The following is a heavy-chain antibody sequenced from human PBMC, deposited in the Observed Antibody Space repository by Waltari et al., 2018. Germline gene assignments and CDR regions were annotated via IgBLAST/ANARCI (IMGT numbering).Heavy chain of an antibody. Sequence: EVQLVESGGGLVQPGGSLRLSCAASGFTFSSYSMNWVRQAPGKGLEWVSYISSSSSTIYYADSVKGRFTISRDNAKNSLYLQMNSLRAEDTAVYYCARGPYTGYSSGWEDYYFDYWGQGTLV. CDR2: ISSSSSTI. V-gene: IGHV3-48*01. D-gene: IGHD6-19*01. J-gene: IGHJ4*02. CDR1: GFTFSSYS. CDR3: ARGPYTGYSSGWEDYYFDY.